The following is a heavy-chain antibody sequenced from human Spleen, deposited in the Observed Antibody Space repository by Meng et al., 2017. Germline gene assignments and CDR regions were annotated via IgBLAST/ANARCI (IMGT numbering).Heavy chain of an antibody. CDR2: IYTSGST. CDR3: ASLQANYYGSGSYFIGAGAFDI. Sequence: SETLSLTCTVSGGSISSYYWSWIRQPAGKGLEWIGRIYTSGSTNYNPSLKSRVTMSVDTSKNQFSLKLSSVTAADTAVYYCASLQANYYGSGSYFIGAGAFDIWGQGTMVTVSS. J-gene: IGHJ3*02. D-gene: IGHD3-10*01. CDR1: GGSISSYY. V-gene: IGHV4-4*07.